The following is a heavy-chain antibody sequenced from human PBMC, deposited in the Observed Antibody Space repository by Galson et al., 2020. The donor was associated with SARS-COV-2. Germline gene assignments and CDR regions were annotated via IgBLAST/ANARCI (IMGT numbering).Heavy chain of an antibody. V-gene: IGHV4-34*01. D-gene: IGHD3-3*01. CDR3: ARGLDGTWRFSGWDY. CDR1: GGSFSGYY. CDR2: INSSGST. J-gene: IGHJ4*02. Sequence: SETLSLTCAVYGGSFSGYYWSWIRQPPGKGLEWIGEINSSGSTNYNPSLKSRVTISVDTSKNHFSLKLSSVTAADTAVYYCARGLDGTWRFSGWDYWGQGTLVTVSS.